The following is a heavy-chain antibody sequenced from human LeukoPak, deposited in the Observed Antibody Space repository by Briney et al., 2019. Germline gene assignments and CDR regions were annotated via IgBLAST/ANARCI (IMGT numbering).Heavy chain of an antibody. V-gene: IGHV3-13*01. D-gene: IGHD2-2*02. CDR1: GFIFSSYD. J-gene: IGHJ2*01. CDR2: IGTAGDT. Sequence: GGSLRLSCAASGFIFSSYDMHWVRQDTGKGLEWVSAIGTAGDTYYQGSVTGRFTISRENAKNSLYLQMNSLRAGDTAVYYCARAALDCSSTSCYNYFDLWGRGTLVTVSS. CDR3: ARAALDCSSTSCYNYFDL.